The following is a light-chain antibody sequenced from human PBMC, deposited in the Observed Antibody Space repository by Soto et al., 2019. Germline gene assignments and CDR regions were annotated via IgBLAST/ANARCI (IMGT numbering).Light chain of an antibody. CDR3: QQYNNWPWT. CDR1: QSVSSD. Sequence: TQSPATLSVSPGERATLSCRASQSVSSDLAWYQQKPGQAPRLLIYGASTRPTGIPARFSGSGSGTEFTLIISSLQSEDFAVYYCQQYNNWPWTFGQGTKVEIK. CDR2: GAS. V-gene: IGKV3-15*01. J-gene: IGKJ1*01.